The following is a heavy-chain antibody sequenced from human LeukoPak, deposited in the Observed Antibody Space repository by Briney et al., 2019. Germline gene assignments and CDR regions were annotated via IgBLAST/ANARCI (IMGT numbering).Heavy chain of an antibody. CDR2: INPNSGGT. CDR3: ARDRGYDFWSGYYTPPFDY. Sequence: ASVKVSCKASGYTFTGYYMHWVRQAPGQGLEWMGWINPNSGGTNYAQKFQGRVTMTRDTSISTAYMELSRLRSDDTAVYYSARDRGYDFWSGYYTPPFDYWGHGTLVTVSS. D-gene: IGHD3-3*01. J-gene: IGHJ4*01. CDR1: GYTFTGYY. V-gene: IGHV1-2*02.